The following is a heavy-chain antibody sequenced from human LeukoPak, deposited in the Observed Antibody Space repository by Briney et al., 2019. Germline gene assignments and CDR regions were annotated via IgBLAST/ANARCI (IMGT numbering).Heavy chain of an antibody. CDR2: ISYDGNIK. V-gene: IGHV3-30*18. J-gene: IGHJ4*02. Sequence: PGGSLRLSCAAPGFTFSSFGIHWVRQAPGKGLEWVAVISYDGNIKYYADSVKGRFTISRDNSKNTLYLQMNSLRAEDTAVYYCAKRCGDCSGWYSVDYWGQGTLVTVSS. CDR1: GFTFSSFG. D-gene: IGHD6-19*01. CDR3: AKRCGDCSGWYSVDY.